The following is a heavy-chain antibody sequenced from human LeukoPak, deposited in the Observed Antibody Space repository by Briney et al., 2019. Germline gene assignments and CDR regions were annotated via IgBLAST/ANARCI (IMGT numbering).Heavy chain of an antibody. Sequence: GGSLRLSCAASGFTFRSYAMHWVRQAPGKGLEWVAVISYDGSNKYYADSVKGRFTISRDNSKNTLYLQMNSLRAEDTAVQGSSTSCHDAFDIWGQGTMVSVSS. J-gene: IGHJ3*02. D-gene: IGHD2-2*01. CDR2: ISYDGSNK. CDR3: STSCHDAFDI. CDR1: GFTFRSYA. V-gene: IGHV3-30-3*01.